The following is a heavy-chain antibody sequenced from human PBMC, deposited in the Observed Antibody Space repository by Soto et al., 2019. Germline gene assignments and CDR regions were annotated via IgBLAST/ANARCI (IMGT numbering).Heavy chain of an antibody. J-gene: IGHJ6*02. CDR3: ARQGHMDV. CDR1: GFTFSEYT. CDR2: ITSRSTYI. V-gene: IGHV3-21*02. Sequence: EVQLEESGGGLVKPGGSLKLSCVASGFTFSEYTMTWVRQAPGKGLEWVSSITSRSTYIYFTDSLKGRFTISRDNVKNSLYLQMNSLRGEDTAVYYCARQGHMDVWGQGTTVTVSS.